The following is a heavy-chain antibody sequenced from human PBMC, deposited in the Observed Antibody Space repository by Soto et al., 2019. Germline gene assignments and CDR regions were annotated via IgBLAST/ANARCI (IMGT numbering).Heavy chain of an antibody. CDR3: ARSFRRKDIVLMVYAIRHYFDY. CDR1: GGSFSGYY. V-gene: IGHV4-34*01. Sequence: SETLSLTCAVYGGSFSGYYWSWIRQPPGKGLEWIGEINHSGSTNYNPSLKSRVTISVDTSKNQFSLKLSSVTAADTAVYYCARSFRRKDIVLMVYAIRHYFDYWGQGTLVTVSS. D-gene: IGHD2-8*01. J-gene: IGHJ4*02. CDR2: INHSGST.